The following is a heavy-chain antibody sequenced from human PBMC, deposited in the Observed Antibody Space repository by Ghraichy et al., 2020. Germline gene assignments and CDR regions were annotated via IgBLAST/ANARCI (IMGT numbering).Heavy chain of an antibody. V-gene: IGHV4-39*02. CDR1: GASISSSSYY. J-gene: IGHJ4*02. D-gene: IGHD1-1*01. CDR2: IDYSGST. Sequence: SETLSLTCTVSGASISSSSYYWAWIRQPPGKGLEWIASIDYSGSTYYNSSLKSRVTISVDTSKNHFSLKLSSVTAADTALYYCARLSKTGTGKGYVDYWGQGTLVTVSS. CDR3: ARLSKTGTGKGYVDY.